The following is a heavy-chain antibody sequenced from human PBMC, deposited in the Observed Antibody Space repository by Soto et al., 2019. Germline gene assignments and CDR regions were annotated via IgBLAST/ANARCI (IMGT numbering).Heavy chain of an antibody. CDR1: GYTFTSYD. V-gene: IGHV1-8*01. D-gene: IGHD2-15*01. CDR2: MNPNSGNT. J-gene: IGHJ6*02. CDR3: ARGRGNIVVVSPDI. Sequence: GASVKVSCKASGYTFTSYDINWVRQATGQGLEWMGWMNPNSGNTGYAQKFQGRVTMIRNTSIRTAYMELSSLRSEDTAVYYCARGRGNIVVVSPDIWGQGTTDTVSS.